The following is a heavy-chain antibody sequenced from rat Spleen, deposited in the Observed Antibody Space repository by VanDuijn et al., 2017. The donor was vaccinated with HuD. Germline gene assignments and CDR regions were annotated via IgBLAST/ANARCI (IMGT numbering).Heavy chain of an antibody. D-gene: IGHD1-3*01. CDR2: ISTDGGST. V-gene: IGHV5-58*01. CDR3: AKLGSYRVMDA. CDR1: GFTFSSYW. Sequence: EVQLVETGGGLVQPGRSLKLSCVASGFTFSSYWMYWIRQAPGKGLEWVSSISTDGGSTYYPDSVKGRFTISRDNAENTVYLQMNSLRSEDTATYYCAKLGSYRVMDAWGQGVSVTVSS. J-gene: IGHJ4*01.